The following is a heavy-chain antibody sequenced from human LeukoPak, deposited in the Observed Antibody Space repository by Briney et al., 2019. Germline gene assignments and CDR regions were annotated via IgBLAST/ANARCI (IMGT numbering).Heavy chain of an antibody. CDR2: ISAYNGNT. CDR3: ARGWNYDFWSGYFDY. CDR1: GYTFTSYG. V-gene: IGHV1-18*01. D-gene: IGHD3-3*01. Sequence: ASVKVSCKASGYTFTSYGISWVRQAPGQGLEWMGWISAYNGNTNYAQKLQGRVTMTTDTSTSTAYMELSSLRSEDTAVYYCARGWNYDFWSGYFDYWGQGTLVTVSS. J-gene: IGHJ4*02.